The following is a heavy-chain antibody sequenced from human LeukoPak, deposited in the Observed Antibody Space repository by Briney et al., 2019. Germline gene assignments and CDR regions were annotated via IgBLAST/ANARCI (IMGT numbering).Heavy chain of an antibody. D-gene: IGHD4-23*01. CDR3: ARGTYGGNSDYFDY. V-gene: IGHV4-59*01. CDR2: IYYSGST. Sequence: AAETLSLTCTVSGGSISSYYWSWIRQPPGKGLEWIGYIYYSGSTNYNPSLKSRVPISVDTSKNQFALKLSSVTAADTAVYYCARGTYGGNSDYFDYWGQGTLVTVSS. CDR1: GGSISSYY. J-gene: IGHJ4*02.